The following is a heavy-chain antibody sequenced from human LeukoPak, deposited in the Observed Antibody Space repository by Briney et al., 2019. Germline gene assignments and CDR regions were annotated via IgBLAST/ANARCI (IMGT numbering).Heavy chain of an antibody. CDR2: ISGSGGST. CDR1: GFTFSSYA. J-gene: IGHJ4*02. Sequence: PGGSLRLSCAASGFTFSSYAMSWVRQAPGKGLEWVSAISGSGGSTYHADSVKGRFTISRDNSKNTLYLQMNSLRAEDTAVYYCAKDGDILSLHHPVDYWGQGTLVTVSS. V-gene: IGHV3-23*01. CDR3: AKDGDILSLHHPVDY. D-gene: IGHD2-15*01.